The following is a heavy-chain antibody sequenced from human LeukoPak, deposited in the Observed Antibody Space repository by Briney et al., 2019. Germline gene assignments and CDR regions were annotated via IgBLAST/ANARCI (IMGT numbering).Heavy chain of an antibody. J-gene: IGHJ4*02. CDR3: ARGGIVVVPAAFFDY. Sequence: SGTLSLTCAVSGGSISSSNWWSWVRQPPGKGLEWIGEIYHSGSTNYNPSLKSRVTISVDKSKNQFSLKLSSVTAADTAVYYCARGGIVVVPAAFFDYWGQGTLVTVSS. CDR1: GGSISSSNW. CDR2: IYHSGST. D-gene: IGHD2-2*01. V-gene: IGHV4-4*02.